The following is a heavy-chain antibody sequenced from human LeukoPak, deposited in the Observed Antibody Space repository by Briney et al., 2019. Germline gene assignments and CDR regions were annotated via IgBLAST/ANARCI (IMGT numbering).Heavy chain of an antibody. V-gene: IGHV3-21*06. D-gene: IGHD4-17*01. CDR1: GFTFSSYN. CDR2: ITSGSSYI. J-gene: IGHJ4*02. Sequence: GGSLRLSCAASGFTFSSYNMNGVRQAPGKGLEWVSSITSGSSYIYYADSLKGRFTISRDNAKNSLYLHMSSLRAEDTAVYYCAGDNIENGDLDYLDSWGQGTLVTVSS. CDR3: AGDNIENGDLDYLDS.